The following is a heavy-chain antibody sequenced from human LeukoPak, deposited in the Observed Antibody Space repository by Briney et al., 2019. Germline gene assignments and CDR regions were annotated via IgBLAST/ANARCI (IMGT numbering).Heavy chain of an antibody. Sequence: GGSLRLSCAASGLTFSSYAMSWVRQAPGKGREGVSSIRGSGGSTYYADSVKGRFTISRDDSKNTLYLQMNSLRAEDTAVYYCAKDALRTKNYYFDYWGQGTLVTVSS. CDR2: IRGSGGST. CDR1: GLTFSSYA. CDR3: AKDALRTKNYYFDY. J-gene: IGHJ4*02. D-gene: IGHD2-2*01. V-gene: IGHV3-23*01.